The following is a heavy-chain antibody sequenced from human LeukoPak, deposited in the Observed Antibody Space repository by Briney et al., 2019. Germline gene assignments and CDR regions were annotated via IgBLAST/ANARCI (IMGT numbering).Heavy chain of an antibody. J-gene: IGHJ6*02. V-gene: IGHV1-8*01. D-gene: IGHD3-10*01. CDR2: MNPNSGNT. CDR3: ARGLLTMVRGVITYYYYYYGMDV. CDR1: GYTFTSYD. Sequence: ASVKVSCKASGYTFTSYDINWVRQTTGQGLEWMGWMNPNSGNTGYAQKFQGRVTMTRNTPISTAYMELSSLRSEDTAVYYCARGLLTMVRGVITYYYYYYGMDVWGQGTTVTVSS.